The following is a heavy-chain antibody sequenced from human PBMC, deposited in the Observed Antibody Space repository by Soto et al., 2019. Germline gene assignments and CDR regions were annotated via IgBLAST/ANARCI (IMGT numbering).Heavy chain of an antibody. CDR1: GGSISSGGYS. V-gene: IGHV4-61*02. CDR2: FSLSGTT. CDR3: ARGMTPPGAPAWYYFDS. J-gene: IGHJ4*02. D-gene: IGHD2-8*02. Sequence: PSETLSLTCAVSGGSISSGGYSWSWIRQPAGKGLEWIGRFSLSGTTNYNPSLRSRVTMSADVSKNQFSLRLTSVTAADTALYYCARGMTPPGAPAWYYFDSWGQGTLVTVSS.